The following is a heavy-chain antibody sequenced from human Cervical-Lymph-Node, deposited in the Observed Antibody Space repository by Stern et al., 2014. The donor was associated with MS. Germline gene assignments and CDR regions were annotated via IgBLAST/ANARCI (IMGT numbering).Heavy chain of an antibody. CDR1: GYSFTIYY. V-gene: IGHV5-51*01. J-gene: IGHJ4*02. CDR3: ARHVQGFDY. Sequence: EVQLVQSGAEVKKPGESLKISCKLSGYSFTIYYIAWVRQMPGKGLEWLGVIYPYDYDTTYSPSFQGQVTISADKSITTAYLQWSSLRASDTAMYYCARHVQGFDYWGQGTLVTVSS. CDR2: IYPYDYDT.